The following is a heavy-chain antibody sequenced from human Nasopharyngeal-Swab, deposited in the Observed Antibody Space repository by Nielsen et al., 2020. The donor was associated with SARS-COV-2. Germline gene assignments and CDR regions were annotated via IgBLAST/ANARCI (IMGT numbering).Heavy chain of an antibody. CDR2: IYPGDSDT. D-gene: IGHD3-3*01. J-gene: IGHJ4*02. Sequence: GESLKISCKGSGYSFTSYWIGWVRQMPGKGLEWMGIIYPGDSDTRYSPSFQGQVTISADKSISTAYLQWSNLKASDTAMYYCARQDVLRFLEWDYWGQGTLVTVSS. CDR3: ARQDVLRFLEWDY. V-gene: IGHV5-51*01. CDR1: GYSFTSYW.